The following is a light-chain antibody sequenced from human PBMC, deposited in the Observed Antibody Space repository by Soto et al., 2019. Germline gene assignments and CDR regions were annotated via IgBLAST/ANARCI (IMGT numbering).Light chain of an antibody. J-gene: IGKJ1*01. Sequence: DIQMTQSPSTLSASVGGRVTITCRASHSISTWLAWYQQKPGKAPKLLIYDASNLESGVPSRFSGGGSGTDFTLTISSLQPDDFATYYCQQYNSYSWTFGQGTKVDIK. CDR1: HSISTW. CDR3: QQYNSYSWT. V-gene: IGKV1-5*01. CDR2: DAS.